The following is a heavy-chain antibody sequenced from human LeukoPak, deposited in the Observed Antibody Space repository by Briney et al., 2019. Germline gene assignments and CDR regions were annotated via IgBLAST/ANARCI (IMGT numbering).Heavy chain of an antibody. V-gene: IGHV3-7*01. D-gene: IGHD5-12*01. J-gene: IGHJ4*02. CDR3: ARDGMVATTDF. CDR2: MKVDGSDI. Sequence: GGSLRLSCAASGFTFTNDFMTWVRQAPGKGLEWVANMKVDGSDIHYVDSVKGRFTISRDNAKNSLYLQMNSLGVEETAVYYCARDGMVATTDFWGQGTLVIVSS. CDR1: GFTFTNDF.